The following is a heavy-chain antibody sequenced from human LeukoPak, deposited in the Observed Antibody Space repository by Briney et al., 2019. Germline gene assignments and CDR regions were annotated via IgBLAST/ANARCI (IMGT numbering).Heavy chain of an antibody. CDR2: IYYSGST. Sequence: SETLSLTCTVSGGSISSSSYYWGWIRQPPGKGLEWIGSIYYSGSTYYNPSLKRRVTISVDTSKNQFSLNLSSVTAADTALYYCARSSTIFGVVTNTFDYWGQGTLVTVSS. J-gene: IGHJ4*02. CDR3: ARSSTIFGVVTNTFDY. CDR1: GGSISSSSYY. V-gene: IGHV4-39*07. D-gene: IGHD3-3*01.